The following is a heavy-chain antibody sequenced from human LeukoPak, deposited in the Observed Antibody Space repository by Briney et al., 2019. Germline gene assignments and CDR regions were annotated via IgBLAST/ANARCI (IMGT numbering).Heavy chain of an antibody. CDR1: GYTFTSYY. D-gene: IGHD6-13*01. J-gene: IGHJ4*02. V-gene: IGHV1-2*02. CDR3: ARTSCVSVAGSPYYFDF. Sequence: ASVKVSCKASGYTFTSYYMHWVRQAPGQGLEWMGWINPNSGGTNYAQKFQGRVTMTRDTSISTAYMELSRLRSDDTAVYYCARTSCVSVAGSPYYFDFWGQGTLISVSS. CDR2: INPNSGGT.